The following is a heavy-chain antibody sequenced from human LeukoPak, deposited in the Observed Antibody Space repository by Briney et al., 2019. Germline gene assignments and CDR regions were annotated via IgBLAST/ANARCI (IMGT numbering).Heavy chain of an antibody. D-gene: IGHD4-17*01. Sequence: PSETLSLTCTVSGNSFGDYYWSWIRQPAGKGLEWIGRIYTSGSTTYNPSLKSRVTMSVDTSKSQFSLNLMSVTAADTAVYYCTRDTGTTGEVKFDPWGQGTLVTVSS. CDR1: GNSFGDYY. CDR2: IYTSGST. V-gene: IGHV4-4*07. J-gene: IGHJ5*02. CDR3: TRDTGTTGEVKFDP.